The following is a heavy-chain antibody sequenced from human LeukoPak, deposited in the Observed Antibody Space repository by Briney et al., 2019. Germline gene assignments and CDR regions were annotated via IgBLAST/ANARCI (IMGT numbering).Heavy chain of an antibody. J-gene: IGHJ4*02. Sequence: GASVKVSCKASGYTFTTYAMNWVRQAPGQGLEWMGWINTNTGNPTCAQGFTGRFVFSLDTSVSTAYLQISSLKAEDTAVYYCARGYCSGGSCSLVDYWGQGTLVTVSS. CDR3: ARGYCSGGSCSLVDY. V-gene: IGHV7-4-1*02. CDR2: INTNTGNP. D-gene: IGHD2-15*01. CDR1: GYTFTTYA.